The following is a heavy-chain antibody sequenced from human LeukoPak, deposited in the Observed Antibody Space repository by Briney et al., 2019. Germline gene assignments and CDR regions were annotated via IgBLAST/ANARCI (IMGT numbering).Heavy chain of an antibody. J-gene: IGHJ6*03. V-gene: IGHV3-20*04. CDR3: ARVPTVGARDYYYYYMDV. CDR2: INWNGGST. CDR1: GSTFDDYG. D-gene: IGHD1-26*01. Sequence: GGSLRLSCAASGSTFDDYGMSWVRQAPGKGLEWVSGINWNGGSTGYADSVKGRFTISRDNAKNSLYLQMNSLRAEDTALYYCARVPTVGARDYYYYYMDVWGKGTTVTVSS.